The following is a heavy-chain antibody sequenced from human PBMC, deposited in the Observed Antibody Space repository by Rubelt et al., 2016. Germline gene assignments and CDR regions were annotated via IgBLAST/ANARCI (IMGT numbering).Heavy chain of an antibody. V-gene: IGHV3-23*01. Sequence: GESLRLSCAASGFDFRPYVMTWVRHAAGRGLEWVSSISGNADTTYYADSVKGRFTISRDNSKNTLYLQMNSLTAEDTAVYYCARSNALDIWGQGTMVTVSS. CDR3: ARSNALDI. J-gene: IGHJ3*02. CDR2: ISGNADTT. CDR1: GFDFRPYV.